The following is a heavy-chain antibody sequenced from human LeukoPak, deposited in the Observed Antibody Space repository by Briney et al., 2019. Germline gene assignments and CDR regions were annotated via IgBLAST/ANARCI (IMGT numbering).Heavy chain of an antibody. Sequence: GGSLRLSCAASGFTFSSYEMNWVRQAPGKGLEWVSYISSSGSTIYYADSVRGRFTISRDNAKNSLYLQMNSLRAEDTAVYYCARDVRLATSYYGMDVWGQGTTVTVSS. CDR2: ISSSGSTI. J-gene: IGHJ6*02. CDR1: GFTFSSYE. CDR3: ARDVRLATSYYGMDV. V-gene: IGHV3-48*03. D-gene: IGHD5-12*01.